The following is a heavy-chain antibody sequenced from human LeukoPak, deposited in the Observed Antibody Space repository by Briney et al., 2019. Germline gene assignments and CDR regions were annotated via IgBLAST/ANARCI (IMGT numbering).Heavy chain of an antibody. J-gene: IGHJ4*02. Sequence: GGSLRLSCAASGFTFSSYAMSWVRQAPGKGLEWVSAIGGSGGSTYYADSVKGRFTISRDNSKNTLYLQMNSLRAEDTAVYYCAKSPVAGTSGDFDYWGQGTLVTVSS. CDR2: IGGSGGST. CDR3: AKSPVAGTSGDFDY. CDR1: GFTFSSYA. D-gene: IGHD6-19*01. V-gene: IGHV3-23*01.